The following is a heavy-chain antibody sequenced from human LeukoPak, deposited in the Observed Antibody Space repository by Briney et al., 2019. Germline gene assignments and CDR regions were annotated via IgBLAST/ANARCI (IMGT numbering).Heavy chain of an antibody. Sequence: ASVKVSCKASGYTFTDYFIHWVRQAPGQGLEWMGWIRPNSSDTHYAQTFQGRVTMTRDTSVSTAHMELSSLRSDDTAIYYCARNYGHNSKYFDFWGQGTLVTVSS. D-gene: IGHD4-17*01. CDR1: GYTFTDYF. J-gene: IGHJ4*02. V-gene: IGHV1-2*02. CDR2: IRPNSSDT. CDR3: ARNYGHNSKYFDF.